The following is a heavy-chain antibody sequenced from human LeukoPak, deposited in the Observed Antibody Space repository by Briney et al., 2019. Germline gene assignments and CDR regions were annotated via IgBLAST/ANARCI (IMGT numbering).Heavy chain of an antibody. CDR2: INHSGST. D-gene: IGHD3-3*01. CDR1: GGSFSGYY. J-gene: IGHJ4*02. V-gene: IGHV4-34*01. Sequence: SETLSLTCAVYGGSFSGYYWSWLRQPPGKGLEWIGEINHSGSTNYNPSLKSRVTISVDTSKNQFSLKLSSVTAADTAVYYCARYDFWSGYYYYWGQGTLVTVSS. CDR3: ARYDFWSGYYYY.